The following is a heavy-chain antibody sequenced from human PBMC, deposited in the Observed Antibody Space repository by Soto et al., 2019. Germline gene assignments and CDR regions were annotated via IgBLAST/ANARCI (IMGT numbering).Heavy chain of an antibody. CDR3: ARVVVVPAAMMWFDP. D-gene: IGHD2-2*01. CDR1: GGSISSYY. V-gene: IGHV4-59*08. J-gene: IGHJ5*02. Sequence: SETLSLTCTVSGGSISSYYWSWIRQPPGKGLEWIGYIYCSGSTNYNPSLKSRVTISVDTSKNQFSLKLSSVTAADTAVYYCARVVVVPAAMMWFDPWGQGTLVTVSS. CDR2: IYCSGST.